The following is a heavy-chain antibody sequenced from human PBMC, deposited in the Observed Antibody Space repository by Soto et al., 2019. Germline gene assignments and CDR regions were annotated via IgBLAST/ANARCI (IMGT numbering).Heavy chain of an antibody. CDR2: ISSSSSTI. Sequence: GGSLRLSCAASGFTFSSYSMNWVRQAPGKGLEWVSYISSSSSTIYYADSVKGRFTISRDNAKNSLYLQMNSLRDEDTAVYYCARVQNPRVRGRDYYYYYGMDVWGQGTTVTVAS. V-gene: IGHV3-48*02. CDR3: ARVQNPRVRGRDYYYYYGMDV. J-gene: IGHJ6*02. CDR1: GFTFSSYS. D-gene: IGHD3-10*01.